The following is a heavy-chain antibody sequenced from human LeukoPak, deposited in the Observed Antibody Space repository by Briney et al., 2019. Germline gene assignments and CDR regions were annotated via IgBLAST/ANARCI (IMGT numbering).Heavy chain of an antibody. CDR2: ISDSGSTT. J-gene: IGHJ4*02. CDR3: ARDVVTRVDY. D-gene: IGHD4-23*01. Sequence: GGSLRLSCAASGFTFSSYEMNWVRQAPGKGLEWVSYISDSGSTTYYADSVKGRFTISRDNAKNSLYLQMNSLRVEDTAVYYCARDVVTRVDYWGQGTLVTVSS. CDR1: GFTFSSYE. V-gene: IGHV3-48*03.